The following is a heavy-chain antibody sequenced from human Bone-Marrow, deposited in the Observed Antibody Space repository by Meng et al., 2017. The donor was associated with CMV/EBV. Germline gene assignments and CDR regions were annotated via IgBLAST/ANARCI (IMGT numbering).Heavy chain of an antibody. CDR2: INHSGST. J-gene: IGHJ6*02. V-gene: IGHV4-34*01. D-gene: IGHD3-3*01. CDR3: ARGPTLTNTIFGVVIRPHYYYGMDV. Sequence: SQTLSLTCAVYGGSFSGYYWSWIRQPPGKGLEWIGEINHSGSTNYNPSLKSRVTISVDTSKNQFSLKLSSVTAAGTAVYYCARGPTLTNTIFGVVIRPHYYYGMDVWGQGTTVTVSS. CDR1: GGSFSGYY.